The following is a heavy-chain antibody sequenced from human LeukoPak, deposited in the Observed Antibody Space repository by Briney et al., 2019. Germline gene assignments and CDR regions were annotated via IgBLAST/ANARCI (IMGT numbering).Heavy chain of an antibody. CDR1: GGSISSYY. CDR2: IYYSGTT. Sequence: SETLSLTCTVSGGSISSYYWSWIRQPPGKGLEWIGYIYYSGTTNYNPSLKSRVTILVDTSKNQFSLNLSSVTAADTAVYYCAGRGIAAAGYDYWGQGTLVTVSS. CDR3: AGRGIAAAGYDY. D-gene: IGHD6-13*01. V-gene: IGHV4-59*08. J-gene: IGHJ4*02.